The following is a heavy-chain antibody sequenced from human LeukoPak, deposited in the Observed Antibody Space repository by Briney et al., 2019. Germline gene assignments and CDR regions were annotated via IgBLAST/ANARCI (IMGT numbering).Heavy chain of an antibody. J-gene: IGHJ3*02. Sequence: GGSLRLSCAASGFTFSSYSMNWVRQAPGKGLEWVSYISSSSSTIYYADSVKGRFTISRDNAKNSLYLQMNSLRAEDTAVYYCARAVSRGLGMATFYAFDIWGQGTMVTVSS. CDR2: ISSSSSTI. D-gene: IGHD5-24*01. CDR1: GFTFSSYS. CDR3: ARAVSRGLGMATFYAFDI. V-gene: IGHV3-48*04.